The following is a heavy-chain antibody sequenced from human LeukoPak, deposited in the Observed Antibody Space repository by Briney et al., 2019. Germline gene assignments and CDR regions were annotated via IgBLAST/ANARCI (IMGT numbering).Heavy chain of an antibody. CDR1: GYTFTGYY. V-gene: IGHV1-2*02. Sequence: ASVKVSCKASGYTFTGYYMHWVRQAPGQGLEWMGWINPNSGDTKYAQKFEGRVIMSGDTSISKAYMELSRLRFDDTAVYYCAILRLSTGLWWFFDLWGRGTLVTVSS. CDR2: INPNSGDT. D-gene: IGHD2-8*02. CDR3: AILRLSTGLWWFFDL. J-gene: IGHJ2*01.